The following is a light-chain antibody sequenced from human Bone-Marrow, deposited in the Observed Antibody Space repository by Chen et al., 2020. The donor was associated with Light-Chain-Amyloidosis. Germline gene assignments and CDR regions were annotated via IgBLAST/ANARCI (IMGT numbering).Light chain of an antibody. Sequence: QSVLTQPPSASGTPGQRVTISCSGSSSNIGSNYVYWYQQLPGTAPKLLIYRNNHRPSGLPDRCSGSKAGTSASLAISGLRSEDEADYYCAAWDDSLSGLVFGGGTKLTVL. CDR3: AAWDDSLSGLV. CDR2: RNN. J-gene: IGLJ2*01. CDR1: SSNIGSNY. V-gene: IGLV1-47*01.